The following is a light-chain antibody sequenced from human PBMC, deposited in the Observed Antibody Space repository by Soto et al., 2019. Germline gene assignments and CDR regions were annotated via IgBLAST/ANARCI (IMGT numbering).Light chain of an antibody. J-gene: IGLJ2*01. CDR3: SSHAGSIYVV. CDR2: EVT. V-gene: IGLV2-8*01. CDR1: SSDVGAYNY. Sequence: QSVLTQPPSASVSPGQPVTIACTGTSSDVGAYNYVSWYQQHPGKAPKLIIYEVTKRPSGVPDRFSGSKSGNTASLTVSGLQTEDEADYYCSSHAGSIYVVFGGGTKLTVL.